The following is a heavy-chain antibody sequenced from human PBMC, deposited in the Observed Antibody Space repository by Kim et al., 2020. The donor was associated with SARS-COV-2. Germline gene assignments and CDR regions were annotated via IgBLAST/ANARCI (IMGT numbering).Heavy chain of an antibody. J-gene: IGHJ4*02. CDR3: AKRGAHGSGSYFGY. Sequence: ADSVKGRFTISRDNSKNTLYLQMNSLRAEDTAVYYCAKRGAHGSGSYFGYWGQGTLVTVSS. V-gene: IGHV3-33*06. D-gene: IGHD3-10*01.